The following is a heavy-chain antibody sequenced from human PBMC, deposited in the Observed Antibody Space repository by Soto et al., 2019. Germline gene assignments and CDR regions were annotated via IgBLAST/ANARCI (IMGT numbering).Heavy chain of an antibody. CDR2: INPSGGST. Sequence: GASVKVSCKASGYTFTSYYMHWVRQAPGQGLEWMGIINPSGGSTSYAQKFQGRVTMTRDTSTSTVYMELSSLRSEDTAVYYCERSADKHMIWAGYYYGMDVWGQGTTVTVSS. V-gene: IGHV1-46*01. CDR1: GYTFTSYY. CDR3: ERSADKHMIWAGYYYGMDV. D-gene: IGHD3-22*01. J-gene: IGHJ6*02.